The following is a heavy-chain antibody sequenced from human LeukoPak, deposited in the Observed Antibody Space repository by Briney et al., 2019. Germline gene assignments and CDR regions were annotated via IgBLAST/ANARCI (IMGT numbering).Heavy chain of an antibody. CDR1: GFTFSTYS. D-gene: IGHD2-15*01. CDR3: ARDPGLLGYCSGGSCPNWFDP. V-gene: IGHV3-48*01. Sequence: TGGSLRLSCAASGFTFSTYSMNWVRQAPGKGLEWVSYISSGRSNTYYADSVRGRFTISRDNAKNSLYLQMNRLRAEDTAVYYCARDPGLLGYCSGGSCPNWFDPWGQGTLVTVSS. CDR2: ISSGRSNT. J-gene: IGHJ5*02.